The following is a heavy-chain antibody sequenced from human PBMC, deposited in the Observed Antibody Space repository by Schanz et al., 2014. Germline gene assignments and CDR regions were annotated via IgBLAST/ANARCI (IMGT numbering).Heavy chain of an antibody. CDR1: GFAFSSYG. Sequence: EVQLLESGGGLVQPGGSLRLSCLASGFAFSSYGMNWLRQAPGKGLEWVSSISGDHRNTFYADSVKGRFTISRDNSKNTLYLQMNSLRAEDTAVYHCVSSGSYSSYAFWGQGTLVTVSS. J-gene: IGHJ4*02. CDR3: VSSGSYSSYAF. D-gene: IGHD3-10*01. CDR2: ISGDHRNT. V-gene: IGHV3-23*01.